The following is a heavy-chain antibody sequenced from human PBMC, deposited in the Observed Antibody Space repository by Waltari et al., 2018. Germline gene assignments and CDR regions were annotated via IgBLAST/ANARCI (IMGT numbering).Heavy chain of an antibody. CDR2: IYYSGST. Sequence: QVQLQESGPGLVKPSETLSLTCTVSGGSISSYYWSWIRQPPGKGLEWIGYIYYSGSTNYNPSLKSRVTISVDTSKNQFSLKLSSVTAADTAVYYCARGVSYYGSGKQSPLSYYYYMDVWGKGTTVTVSS. CDR1: GGSISSYY. D-gene: IGHD3-10*01. CDR3: ARGVSYYGSGKQSPLSYYYYMDV. J-gene: IGHJ6*03. V-gene: IGHV4-59*01.